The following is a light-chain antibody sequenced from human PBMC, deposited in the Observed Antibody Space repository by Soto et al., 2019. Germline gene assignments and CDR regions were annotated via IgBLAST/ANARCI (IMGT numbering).Light chain of an antibody. J-gene: IGKJ5*01. Sequence: ETVFTQSPATLSLSPVESSTLSCRASQSVSTYLAWYQQKPGQAPRLLIYDASNRVTGIPARFRGSGSGTDFTLTISSLEPDDFAVYYCQQRSNWQITFGQGTRLEIK. CDR1: QSVSTY. CDR3: QQRSNWQIT. V-gene: IGKV3-11*01. CDR2: DAS.